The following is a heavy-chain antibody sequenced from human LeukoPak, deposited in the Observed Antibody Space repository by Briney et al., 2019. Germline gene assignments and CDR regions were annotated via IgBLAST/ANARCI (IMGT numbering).Heavy chain of an antibody. Sequence: PGGSLRLSCAASGFTFSSYAMSWVRQAPGKGLEWVSAMSGSGGSTYYADSVKGRFTISRDNSKNTLYLQMNSLRAEDTAVYYCASSTYYYGSGSYYNPNWFDPWGQGTLVTVSS. CDR2: MSGSGGST. J-gene: IGHJ5*02. CDR3: ASSTYYYGSGSYYNPNWFDP. CDR1: GFTFSSYA. V-gene: IGHV3-23*01. D-gene: IGHD3-10*01.